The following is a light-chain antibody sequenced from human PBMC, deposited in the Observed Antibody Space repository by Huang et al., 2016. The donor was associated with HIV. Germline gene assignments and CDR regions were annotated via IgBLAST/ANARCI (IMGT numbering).Light chain of an antibody. V-gene: IGKV1-12*01. Sequence: DIQMTQSPSSVSASVGDRVTITCRASKGISSWLAWYQQKPGKAPNLLLYAASSLQSGVPSRFRVIGSRTDFTLTISSLQPEDFATYYCQHANTFPYTFGQGTKLKIK. CDR3: QHANTFPYT. CDR2: AAS. J-gene: IGKJ2*01. CDR1: KGISSW.